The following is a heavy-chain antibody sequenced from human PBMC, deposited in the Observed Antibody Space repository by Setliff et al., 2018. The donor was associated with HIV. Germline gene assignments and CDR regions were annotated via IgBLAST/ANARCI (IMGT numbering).Heavy chain of an antibody. J-gene: IGHJ5*02. V-gene: IGHV4-4*07. CDR1: GGSFNNYR. D-gene: IGHD3-10*01. CDR3: ARDRHYYGSGSYGP. CDR2: IYDSGAT. Sequence: PSETLSLTCTVSGGSFNNYRWSWIRQPAGKGLEWIGRIYDSGATNYKPSLKSRVTMSIDKSNNQFSLYLTSVTAADTAIYYCARDRHYYGSGSYGPWGQGILVTVSS.